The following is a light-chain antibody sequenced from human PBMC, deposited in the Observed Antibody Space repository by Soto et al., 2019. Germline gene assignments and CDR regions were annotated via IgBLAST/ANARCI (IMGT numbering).Light chain of an antibody. CDR3: QQYNSYPIT. CDR2: DAS. J-gene: IGKJ5*01. Sequence: EIVMTQSPATLSLSPGERATLSCRASQSVSSYLAWYQQKPGQAPRLLIYDASNRATATPARCSGSGSGTDCTLTISSLQPDDFATYYCQQYNSYPITFGQGTRLE. V-gene: IGKV3-11*01. CDR1: QSVSSY.